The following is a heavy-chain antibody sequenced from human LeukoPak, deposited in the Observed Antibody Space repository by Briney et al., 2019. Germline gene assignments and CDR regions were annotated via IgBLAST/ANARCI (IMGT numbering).Heavy chain of an antibody. J-gene: IGHJ4*02. Sequence: ASVKVSCKSSAYTFTGYHRHWVRQAPGQALKWMGWINPNSGGTNYAQKFQGRVTMTRDTSISTAYMELSRLISDDTAVYYCARAYTGFEAFDYWGQGTLVTVSS. CDR2: INPNSGGT. CDR1: AYTFTGYH. V-gene: IGHV1-2*02. CDR3: ARAYTGFEAFDY. D-gene: IGHD2-2*02.